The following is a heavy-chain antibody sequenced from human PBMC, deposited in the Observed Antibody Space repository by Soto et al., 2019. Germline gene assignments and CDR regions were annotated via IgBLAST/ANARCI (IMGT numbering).Heavy chain of an antibody. Sequence: QVQLVQSGAEVKKPGASVKVSCKASGYTFTGYYMHWVRQAPGQGLERMGWINPNSGGTNYAQKFQGRVTMTRDTCISAASMELSRLRSDDTAVYYCARVDRGSSAPWDDNGFDPWGQGTLVTVSS. J-gene: IGHJ5*02. CDR2: INPNSGGT. V-gene: IGHV1-2*02. CDR3: ARVDRGSSAPWDDNGFDP. D-gene: IGHD6-13*01. CDR1: GYTFTGYY.